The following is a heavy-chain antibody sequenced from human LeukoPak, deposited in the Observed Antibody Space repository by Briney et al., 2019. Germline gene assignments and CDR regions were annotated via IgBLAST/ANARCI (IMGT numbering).Heavy chain of an antibody. Sequence: PGGSLKLSCASSGFTFSTYGMHWVRQAPGKGLEWVAFIRYDGNNKYYADFVKGRFTISRDNSKNTLYLHMNSLRTEDTAVYYCAKIEGKYQLANVPDHWGQGTLVTVSS. CDR2: IRYDGNNK. CDR3: AKIEGKYQLANVPDH. V-gene: IGHV3-30*02. CDR1: GFTFSTYG. D-gene: IGHD2-2*01. J-gene: IGHJ4*02.